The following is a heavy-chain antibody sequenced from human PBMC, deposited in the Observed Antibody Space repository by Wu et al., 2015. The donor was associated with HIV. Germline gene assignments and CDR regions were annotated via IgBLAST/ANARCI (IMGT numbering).Heavy chain of an antibody. V-gene: IGHV1-69*12. CDR2: IIPIFGRA. J-gene: IGHJ4*02. D-gene: IGHD2-21*02. CDR3: AKERQRDYPFVTGLPENYFDN. Sequence: QVQLVQSGAEVKKPGSSVKVSCKASGGTFSSYAISWVRQAPGQGLEWMGGIIPIFGRANYAQEFQGRVTITADGSTRAVFMELSSLRSEDSALYFCAKERQRDYPFVTGLPENYFDNWGQGTRVTVS. CDR1: GGTFSSYA.